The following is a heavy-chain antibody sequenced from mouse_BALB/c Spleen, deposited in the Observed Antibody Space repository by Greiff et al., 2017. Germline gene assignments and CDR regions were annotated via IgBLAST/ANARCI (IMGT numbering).Heavy chain of an antibody. V-gene: IGHV5-6-5*01. D-gene: IGHD2-1*01. CDR1: GFTFSSYA. CDR2: ISSGGST. Sequence: DVKLVESGGGLVKPGGSLKLSCAASGFTFSSYAMSWVRQTPEKRLEWVASISSGGSTYYPDSVKGRFTISRDNARNILYLQMSSLRSEDTAMYYCARDYGNDYYAMDYWGQGTSVTVSS. CDR3: ARDYGNDYYAMDY. J-gene: IGHJ4*01.